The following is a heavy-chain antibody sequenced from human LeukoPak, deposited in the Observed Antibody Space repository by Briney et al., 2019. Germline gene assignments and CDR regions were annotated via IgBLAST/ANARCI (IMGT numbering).Heavy chain of an antibody. CDR1: GFTFSIYA. CDR3: AKKGYYDGSGYYMYYFDH. Sequence: SGGSLRLSCAASGFTFSIYAMSWVRQAPGKGLEWVSAISGSGGTAYYADPVKGRFTISRDNSKNTLYLQMNSLRAEDTAVYYCAKKGYYDGSGYYMYYFDHWGQGTLVTVSS. CDR2: ISGSGGTA. V-gene: IGHV3-23*01. D-gene: IGHD3-22*01. J-gene: IGHJ4*02.